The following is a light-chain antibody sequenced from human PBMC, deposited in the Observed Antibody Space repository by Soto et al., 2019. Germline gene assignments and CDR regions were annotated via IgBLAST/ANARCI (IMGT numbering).Light chain of an antibody. J-gene: IGKJ1*01. V-gene: IGKV3-11*01. Sequence: SVLIQSAVTLALSPGERDVLSCRASQSVSTSLAWYQHKPGQAPRLFIYDASKRAPGIPARFSGSGSGTDFTLTISSLEPEDFAVYYCQVRDVWPSFGQGTKVDIK. CDR1: QSVSTS. CDR3: QVRDVWPS. CDR2: DAS.